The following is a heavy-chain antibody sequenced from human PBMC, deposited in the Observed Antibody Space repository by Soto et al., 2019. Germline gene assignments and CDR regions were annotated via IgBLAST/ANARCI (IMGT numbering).Heavy chain of an antibody. V-gene: IGHV1-69*13. Sequence: SVKVSCKASGGTFSSYAISWVRQAPGQGLEWMGGIIPIFGTANYAQKFQGRVTTTADESTSTAYMELSSLRSEDTAVYYCARDGSGSYYHYYYGMDVWGQGTTVTVSS. CDR2: IIPIFGTA. D-gene: IGHD3-10*01. CDR1: GGTFSSYA. CDR3: ARDGSGSYYHYYYGMDV. J-gene: IGHJ6*02.